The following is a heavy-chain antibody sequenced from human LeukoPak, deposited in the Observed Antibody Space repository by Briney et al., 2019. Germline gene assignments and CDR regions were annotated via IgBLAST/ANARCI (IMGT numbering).Heavy chain of an antibody. CDR3: ATGVIFPYSGSCHGWFDP. CDR2: FDPEDGET. Sequence: ASVKVSCKVSGYTLTELSMHWVRQAPGKGLEWMGGFDPEDGETIYAQKFQGRVTMTEDTSTDTAYMELSSLRSEDTAVYYCATGVIFPYSGSCHGWFDPWGQGTLVTVSS. J-gene: IGHJ5*02. CDR1: GYTLTELS. V-gene: IGHV1-24*01. D-gene: IGHD1-26*01.